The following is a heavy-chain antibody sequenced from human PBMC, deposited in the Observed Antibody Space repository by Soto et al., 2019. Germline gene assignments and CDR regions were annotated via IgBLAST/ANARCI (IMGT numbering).Heavy chain of an antibody. Sequence: QVQLQESGPGLVKPSGTLSLTCAVSGGSISSSNWCSWVRQPPGKGLEWIGEIYHSGSTNYNPSLKRRFNISVDKSKNQFSLKLSSVTAADTAVYYCARTVNRARYAFDIWGQGTMVTVSS. CDR2: IYHSGST. D-gene: IGHD4-17*01. CDR3: ARTVNRARYAFDI. J-gene: IGHJ3*02. V-gene: IGHV4-4*02. CDR1: GGSISSSNW.